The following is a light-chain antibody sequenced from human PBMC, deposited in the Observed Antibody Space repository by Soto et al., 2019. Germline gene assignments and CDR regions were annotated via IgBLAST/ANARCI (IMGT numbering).Light chain of an antibody. J-gene: IGKJ1*01. CDR3: QQYQSYSET. V-gene: IGKV1-5*01. CDR2: DAS. Sequence: DIQMTQSPPALSASVGDRVTITCRASQSVNTRLAWYQQKPGKAPKLLIHDASSLQTGVPSRFSGSGSGTEFTLTISSLQPDDFATYCCQQYQSYSETFGHGTKVEIK. CDR1: QSVNTR.